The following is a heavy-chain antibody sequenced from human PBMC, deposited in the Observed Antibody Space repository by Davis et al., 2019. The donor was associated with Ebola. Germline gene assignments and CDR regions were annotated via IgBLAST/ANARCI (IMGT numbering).Heavy chain of an antibody. CDR2: IWYDGSNK. D-gene: IGHD4-17*01. V-gene: IGHV3-33*01. J-gene: IGHJ5*02. Sequence: GESLKISCAASGFTFSSYGMHWVRQAPGKGLEWVAVIWYDGSNKYYADSVKGRFTISRDNSKNTLYLQMNSLRAEDTAVYYCAREPDYGDYTWWFDPWGQGTLVTVSS. CDR1: GFTFSSYG. CDR3: AREPDYGDYTWWFDP.